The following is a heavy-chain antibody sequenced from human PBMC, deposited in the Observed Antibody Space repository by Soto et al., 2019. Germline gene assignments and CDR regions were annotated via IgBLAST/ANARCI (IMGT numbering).Heavy chain of an antibody. Sequence: GASVKVSCKASGYTFTSYAMHWVRQAPGQRLEWMGWINAGNGNTKYSQKFQGRVTITRDTSASTAYMELSSLRSEDTAVYYCARVLRGDSSGYYRHWYFELWGRGTLVTVSS. CDR2: INAGNGNT. J-gene: IGHJ2*01. V-gene: IGHV1-3*01. D-gene: IGHD3-22*01. CDR1: GYTFTSYA. CDR3: ARVLRGDSSGYYRHWYFEL.